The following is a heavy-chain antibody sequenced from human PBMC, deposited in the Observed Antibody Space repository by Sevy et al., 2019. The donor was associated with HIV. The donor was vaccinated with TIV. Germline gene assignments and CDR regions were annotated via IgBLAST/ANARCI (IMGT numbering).Heavy chain of an antibody. CDR1: GFTFSSYA. D-gene: IGHD2-2*01. J-gene: IGHJ6*02. CDR2: ISYDGSNK. V-gene: IGHV3-30-3*01. Sequence: GGSLRLSCAASGFTFSSYAMHWVRQAPGKGLEWVAVISYDGSNKYYADSVKGRFTISRDNSKNTLYLQMNSLRAEDTVVYYCARDRRPPRGYCSSTSCRLNYYGMDVWGQGTTVTVSS. CDR3: ARDRRPPRGYCSSTSCRLNYYGMDV.